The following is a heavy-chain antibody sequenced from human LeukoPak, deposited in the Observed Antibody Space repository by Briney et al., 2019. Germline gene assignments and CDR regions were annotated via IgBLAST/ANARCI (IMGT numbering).Heavy chain of an antibody. J-gene: IGHJ5*02. V-gene: IGHV1-2*02. CDR1: VYTFTGYY. Sequence: GASLKVSCKASVYTFTGYYIHWVRQAPGQGLEWMAWINPNSGATNYAQKFQGRVTMTRDTSISTAYMELSRLTSDDTAVYFCARGRFGEWDNWFDPWGQGTLVTVSS. CDR3: ARGRFGEWDNWFDP. D-gene: IGHD3-10*01. CDR2: INPNSGAT.